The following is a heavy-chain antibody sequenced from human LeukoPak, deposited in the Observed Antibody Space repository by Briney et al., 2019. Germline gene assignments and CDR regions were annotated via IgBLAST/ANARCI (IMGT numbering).Heavy chain of an antibody. CDR2: ISSGGSTT. CDR3: SRGRKPDAFDS. J-gene: IGHJ3*02. V-gene: IGHV3-48*03. CDR1: GVTFSSYD. Sequence: GGSLRLSCAASGVTFSSYDLYCVPPALGGGREWVSDISSGGSTTHYGDSVKGSFTISRDNAKTSLYLQMNSLRAEATAVYYCSRGRKPDAFDSWGQGTRVTVSS.